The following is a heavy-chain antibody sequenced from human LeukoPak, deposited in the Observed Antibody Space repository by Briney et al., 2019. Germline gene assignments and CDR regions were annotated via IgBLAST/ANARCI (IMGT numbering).Heavy chain of an antibody. CDR3: ARNLIPEQLVLNF. CDR2: IYYTGSA. D-gene: IGHD6-13*01. CDR1: GGSISNYY. V-gene: IGHV4-59*01. J-gene: IGHJ4*02. Sequence: PSETLSLTCTVSGGSISNYYWNWIRQPPGKGLEWIGYIYYTGSANYNPSLKSRVTMSVDTSKNQFSLNLRSVTPEDTAVYYCARNLIPEQLVLNFWGQGTLVTVSS.